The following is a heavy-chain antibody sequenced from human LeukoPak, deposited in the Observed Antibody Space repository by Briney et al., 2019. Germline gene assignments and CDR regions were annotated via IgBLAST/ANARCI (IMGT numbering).Heavy chain of an antibody. CDR2: IYYSGST. D-gene: IGHD3-9*01. J-gene: IGHJ4*02. V-gene: IGHV4-59*01. Sequence: PSETLSLTCTVSGGSISSYYWSWIRQPPGKGLEWIGYIYYSGSTNYNPSLKSRVTISVDTSKNQFSLKLNSVTAADTAVYYCARLPTILDYYFDYWGQGTLVTVSS. CDR1: GGSISSYY. CDR3: ARLPTILDYYFDY.